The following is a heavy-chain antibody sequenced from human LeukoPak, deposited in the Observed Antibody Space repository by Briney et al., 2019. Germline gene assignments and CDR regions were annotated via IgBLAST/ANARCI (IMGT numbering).Heavy chain of an antibody. Sequence: ASVRVSCKTSGYTFSHYGFSWVRQAPGQGLEWMGWISAYNGNTEYAQKFQGRVTLTTDTSTDTAYMEVRSLTSADTAVYFCARALWSGHYYLDYWGQGTLVTVSP. D-gene: IGHD3-3*01. CDR1: GYTFSHYG. CDR3: ARALWSGHYYLDY. V-gene: IGHV1-18*01. J-gene: IGHJ4*02. CDR2: ISAYNGNT.